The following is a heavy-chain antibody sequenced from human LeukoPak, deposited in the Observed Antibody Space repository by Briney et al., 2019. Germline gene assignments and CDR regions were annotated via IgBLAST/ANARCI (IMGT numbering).Heavy chain of an antibody. CDR2: INHSGST. V-gene: IGHV4-34*01. CDR1: GGSFSGYY. D-gene: IGHD5-18*01. Sequence: RSETLSLTCAVYGGSFSGYYWSWIRQPPGKGLEWIGEINHSGSTNYNPSLKSRVTISVDTSKNQFSLKLSSVTAADTAVYYCASVDTAMVYAFGIWGQGTMVTVSS. CDR3: ASVDTAMVYAFGI. J-gene: IGHJ3*02.